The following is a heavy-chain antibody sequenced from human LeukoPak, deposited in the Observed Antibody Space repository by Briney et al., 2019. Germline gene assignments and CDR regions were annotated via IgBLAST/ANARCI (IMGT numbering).Heavy chain of an antibody. J-gene: IGHJ4*02. V-gene: IGHV3-48*01. CDR2: ISSSSSTI. CDR1: GFTFSSYS. D-gene: IGHD6-13*01. CDR3: ARGSRGNIAAAGHFDY. Sequence: PGGSLRLSCAASGFTFSSYSMNWVRQAPGKGLEWVSYISSSSSTIYYADSVKGRFTISRDNAKNSLYLQMNSLRAEDTAVYYCARGSRGNIAAAGHFDYWGQGTLATVSS.